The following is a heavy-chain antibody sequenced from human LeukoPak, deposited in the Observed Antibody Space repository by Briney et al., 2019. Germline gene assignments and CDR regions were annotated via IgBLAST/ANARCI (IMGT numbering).Heavy chain of an antibody. J-gene: IGHJ3*02. CDR3: ARGQGYYDSSGGSGDAFDI. CDR2: IYHSGST. V-gene: IGHV4-30-2*01. Sequence: SETLSLTCTVAGGSISSGSYYWGWIRQPPGKGLEWIGYIYHSGSTYYNPSLKSRVTISVDRSKNRFSLKLSSVTAADTAVYYCARGQGYYDSSGGSGDAFDIWGQGTMVTVSS. CDR1: GGSISSGSYY. D-gene: IGHD3-22*01.